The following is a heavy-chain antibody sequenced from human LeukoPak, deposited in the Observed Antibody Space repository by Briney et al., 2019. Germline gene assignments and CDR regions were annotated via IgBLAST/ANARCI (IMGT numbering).Heavy chain of an antibody. V-gene: IGHV5-51*01. Sequence: ESLTISCKGSGYSFTSYWIGWVRQMPGKGLEWMGIIYPGDSDTRYSPSFQGQVTISADKSISTAYLQWSSLKASDTAMYYCARPDCSGGSCVWLDPWGQGTLVTVSS. CDR3: ARPDCSGGSCVWLDP. J-gene: IGHJ5*02. CDR1: GYSFTSYW. CDR2: IYPGDSDT. D-gene: IGHD2-15*01.